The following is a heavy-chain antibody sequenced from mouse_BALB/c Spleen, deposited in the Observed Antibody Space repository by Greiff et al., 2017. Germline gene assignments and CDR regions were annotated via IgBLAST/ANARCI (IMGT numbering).Heavy chain of an antibody. Sequence: DVKLVESGGGLVKPGGSLKLSCAASGFTFSSYAMSWVRQTPEKRLEWVASISSGGSTYYPDSVKGRFTISRDNARNILYLQMSSLRSEDTAMYYCASYYFDYWGQGTTLTVSS. CDR3: ASYYFDY. V-gene: IGHV5-6-5*01. CDR2: ISSGGST. CDR1: GFTFSSYA. J-gene: IGHJ2*01.